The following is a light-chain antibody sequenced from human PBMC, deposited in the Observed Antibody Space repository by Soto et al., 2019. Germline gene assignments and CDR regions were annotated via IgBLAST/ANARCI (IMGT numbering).Light chain of an antibody. CDR3: QQLNSYPLS. V-gene: IGKV1-9*01. CDR2: AAS. J-gene: IGKJ4*01. Sequence: DIQLTRSPSFLSASVGDSVTISCRASQGISSYLAWYQHKPGKAPNVLISAASTLQSGVPSRFSGSGSGTEFTLTISSLQPEDFATYYCQQLNSYPLSFGGGTKVDIK. CDR1: QGISSY.